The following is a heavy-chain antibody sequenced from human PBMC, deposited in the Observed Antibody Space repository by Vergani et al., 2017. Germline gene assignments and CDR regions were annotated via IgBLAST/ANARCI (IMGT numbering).Heavy chain of an antibody. CDR1: GDSISSSSYY. V-gene: IGHV4-39*07. J-gene: IGHJ6*03. CDR3: ARVRIAAAGTPYYYXMDV. Sequence: QLQLQESGPGLVKPSETLSLTCTVSGDSISSSSYYWGWIRQPPGKGLEWIGSIYYSGSSYYNPSLKSRVNISVDTSKNQFSLKVSSVTAADTAVYYCARVRIAAAGTPYYYXMDVWGKGTTVTVSS. D-gene: IGHD6-13*01. CDR2: IYYSGSS.